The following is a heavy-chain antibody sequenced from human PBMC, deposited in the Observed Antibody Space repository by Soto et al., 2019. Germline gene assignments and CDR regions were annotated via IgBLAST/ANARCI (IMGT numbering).Heavy chain of an antibody. CDR3: ANVRARIAGGDWCFDL. CDR2: ISYDGSNK. J-gene: IGHJ2*01. D-gene: IGHD6-13*01. V-gene: IGHV3-30*18. Sequence: QVQLVESGGGVVQPGRSLRLSCAASGFNFRNYGMHWVRQAPGKGLEWVAIISYDGSNKFYADSVEGRFTISRDNSKNTLFLQINSLRAEDTAVYYCANVRARIAGGDWCFDLWGRGTLVTVSS. CDR1: GFNFRNYG.